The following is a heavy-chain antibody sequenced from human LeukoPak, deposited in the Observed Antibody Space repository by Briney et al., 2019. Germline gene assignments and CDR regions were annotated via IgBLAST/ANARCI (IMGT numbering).Heavy chain of an antibody. CDR2: FSVYNGNK. D-gene: IGHD6-19*01. J-gene: IGHJ4*02. Sequence: ASVTVSFTASGYSFTIYGNSWERQAPGQGLEWMGWFSVYNGNKKYAQKFQGRVTMTTDTSTSTAYMELRSLGSDDRAVEFCARSGWDSGRYPCDYWGQGTLVTVSS. CDR1: GYSFTIYG. CDR3: ARSGWDSGRYPCDY. V-gene: IGHV1-18*01.